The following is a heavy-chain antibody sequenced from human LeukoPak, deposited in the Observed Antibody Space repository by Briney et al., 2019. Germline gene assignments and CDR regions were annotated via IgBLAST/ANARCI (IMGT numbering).Heavy chain of an antibody. CDR2: ISAYNGNT. Sequence: GASVKVSCKASGYTFTSYGISWVRQAPGQGLEWMGWISAYNGNTNYAQKLQGRVTMTTDTSTSTAYMELSSLRSEDTAVYYCASAEMATRAQDFDYWGQGTLVTVSS. V-gene: IGHV1-18*01. J-gene: IGHJ4*02. CDR3: ASAEMATRAQDFDY. D-gene: IGHD5-24*01. CDR1: GYTFTSYG.